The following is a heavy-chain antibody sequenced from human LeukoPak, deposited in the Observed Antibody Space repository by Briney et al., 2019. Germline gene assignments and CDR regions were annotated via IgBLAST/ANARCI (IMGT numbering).Heavy chain of an antibody. CDR1: GFTLSDFA. V-gene: IGHV3-30*04. CDR3: AKGGGVADYYPFIGQIFDL. Sequence: GGSLRLSCVASGFTLSDFALHWVSRAPGRGLEWVAAVSYDGARKYYADSVKGRFTISRDDSRNTVYLQMNGVRIEDTAEYYCAKGGGVADYYPFIGQIFDLWGRGSLVIVSS. D-gene: IGHD3-3*02. CDR2: VSYDGARK. J-gene: IGHJ2*01.